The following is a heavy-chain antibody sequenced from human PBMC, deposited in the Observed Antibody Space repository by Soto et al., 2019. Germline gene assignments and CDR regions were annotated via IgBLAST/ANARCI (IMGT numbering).Heavy chain of an antibody. D-gene: IGHD3-10*01. J-gene: IGHJ5*02. V-gene: IGHV4-39*01. CDR1: GGSIRSGSNY. CDR2: VYYNGNT. Sequence: QLQLQESGPRLVKPSETLSLICSVSGGSIRSGSNYWAWIRQPPGKGLDWIGTVYYNGNTYYNASLKSRVTISADTSKNQFSVKLSSVSAADTAVYYCVRQTIVRGVLSWFDPWGQGTLVTVSS. CDR3: VRQTIVRGVLSWFDP.